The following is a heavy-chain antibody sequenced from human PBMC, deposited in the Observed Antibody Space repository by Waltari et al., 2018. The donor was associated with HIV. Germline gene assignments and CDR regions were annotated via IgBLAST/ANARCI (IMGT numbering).Heavy chain of an antibody. CDR3: ARGWGGVTGGYNY. V-gene: IGHV3-53*01. CDR2: IYSGGST. D-gene: IGHD2-21*02. CDR1: GFTVSSNY. J-gene: IGHJ4*02. Sequence: EVQLVESGGGLIQPGGSLRLSCAASGFTVSSNYMSWVRQAPGKGLEWVSVIYSGGSTYYADSVKGRFTISRDNSKNTLYLQMNSLRAEDTAVYYCARGWGGVTGGYNYWGQGTLVTVSS.